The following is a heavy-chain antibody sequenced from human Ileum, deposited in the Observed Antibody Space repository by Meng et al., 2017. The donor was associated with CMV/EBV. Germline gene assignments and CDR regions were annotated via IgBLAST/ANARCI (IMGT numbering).Heavy chain of an antibody. CDR2: IYHGGST. J-gene: IGHJ4*02. V-gene: IGHV4-4*07. CDR3: ARGPGGFGDFNFDY. Sequence: QGPLPASGPGPLMPSDTLSPTCTVSGDSITSFYWSWIRPPAGKALEWIGRIYHGGSTNYNPSLKSRVTLSVDTSKNQFSMRLTSVTAADTAVYYCARGPGGFGDFNFDYWGQGTLVTVSS. CDR1: GDSITSFY. D-gene: IGHD3-16*01.